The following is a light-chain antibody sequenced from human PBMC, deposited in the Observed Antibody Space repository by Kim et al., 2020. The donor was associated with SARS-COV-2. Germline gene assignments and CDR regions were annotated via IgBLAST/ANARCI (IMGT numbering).Light chain of an antibody. Sequence: QSALAQPASVSGSPGQSITFSCTGTSSDVGAYNYVSWYQHHPGKAPKLMIYDVNKRPSGVSYRFSGSKSGNTASLTISGLQAEDEADYYCSSYTRSGIRYFFGPGTKVTVL. CDR2: DVN. CDR3: SSYTRSGIRYF. V-gene: IGLV2-14*03. CDR1: SSDVGAYNY. J-gene: IGLJ1*01.